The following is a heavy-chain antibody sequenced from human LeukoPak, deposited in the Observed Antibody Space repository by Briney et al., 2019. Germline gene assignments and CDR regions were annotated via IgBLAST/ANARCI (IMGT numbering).Heavy chain of an antibody. J-gene: IGHJ4*02. V-gene: IGHV4-59*08. CDR1: GGSISSYY. CDR3: ARGLESYDSSELTWPMISF. CDR2: IYYSGST. D-gene: IGHD3-22*01. Sequence: PSETLSLTCTVSGGSISSYYWSWIRQPPGKGLEWIGYIYYSGSTNYNPSLKSRVTISVDTSKNQFSLKLSSVTAADTAVYYCARGLESYDSSELTWPMISFWGQGTQVTVSS.